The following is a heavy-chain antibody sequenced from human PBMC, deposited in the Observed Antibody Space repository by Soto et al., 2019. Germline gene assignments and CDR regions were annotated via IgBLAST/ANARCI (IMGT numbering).Heavy chain of an antibody. CDR2: ISGSGGST. J-gene: IGHJ3*02. Sequence: LRLSCAACGFTFRNYAMSWVRQAPGKGLEWVSAISGSGGSTYYTDSVKGRFTISRDNSKNTLYLQVNGLRAEDTAVYYCAPSGGYHDVLDIWGQGTMVTVSS. D-gene: IGHD3-22*01. CDR3: APSGGYHDVLDI. CDR1: GFTFRNYA. V-gene: IGHV3-23*01.